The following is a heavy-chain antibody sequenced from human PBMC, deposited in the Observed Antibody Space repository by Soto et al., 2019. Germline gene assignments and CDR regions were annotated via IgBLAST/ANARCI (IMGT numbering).Heavy chain of an antibody. J-gene: IGHJ6*02. CDR2: ISVSGGST. V-gene: IGHV3-23*01. D-gene: IGHD6-6*01. CDR3: AKDLDSRSSPDYYYRMDV. CDR1: GFTFSSYS. Sequence: PGGSLRLSCAASGFTFSSYSMRWVRQAPGKGLEWVAAISVSGGSTYYADSVKGRFTISRDNSKNTLCLQMNSLRAEDTAVYYCAKDLDSRSSPDYYYRMDVWGQGTTVTVSS.